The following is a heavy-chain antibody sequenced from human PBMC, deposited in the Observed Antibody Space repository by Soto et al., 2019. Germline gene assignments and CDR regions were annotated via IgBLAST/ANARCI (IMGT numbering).Heavy chain of an antibody. V-gene: IGHV4-59*01. J-gene: IGHJ5*02. CDR2: IYNRGSV. D-gene: IGHD3-3*01. CDR3: ARGKYAPWSGYFPPNWFDP. CDR1: GDSIGSYH. Sequence: PSETLSLTCFVSGDSIGSYHWNWLRQPPGRGLEWIGYIYNRGSVRYNPSLNSRVTISVDRSRNQFSLSLSPVTAADTAMYYCARGKYAPWSGYFPPNWFDPWGQGTLVTVSS.